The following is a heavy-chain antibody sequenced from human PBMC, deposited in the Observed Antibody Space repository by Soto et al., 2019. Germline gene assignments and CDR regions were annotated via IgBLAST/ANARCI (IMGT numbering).Heavy chain of an antibody. Sequence: GGSLRLSCAASGFTISSYAMSWVRQAPGKGLEWVSVISGSGGSTYYADSVKGRFTISRDNSKNTLYLQMNSLRAEDTAAYYCAKDRTVVTSYYFDYWGQGTLVTVSS. CDR2: ISGSGGST. CDR3: AKDRTVVTSYYFDY. CDR1: GFTISSYA. J-gene: IGHJ4*02. D-gene: IGHD2-15*01. V-gene: IGHV3-23*01.